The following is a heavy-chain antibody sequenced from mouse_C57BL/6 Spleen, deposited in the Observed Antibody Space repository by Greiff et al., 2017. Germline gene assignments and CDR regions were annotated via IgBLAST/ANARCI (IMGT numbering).Heavy chain of an antibody. Sequence: QVQLQQPGTELVKPGASVKLSCKASGYTFTSYWMHWVMQRPGQGLEWIGNINPSNGGTNYNEKFKSKATLTVDKSSSTAYMQLSSLTSEDSAVYYCARSGYGNYVGYAMDYWGQGTSVTVSS. CDR2: INPSNGGT. D-gene: IGHD2-1*01. CDR1: GYTFTSYW. V-gene: IGHV1-53*01. J-gene: IGHJ4*01. CDR3: ARSGYGNYVGYAMDY.